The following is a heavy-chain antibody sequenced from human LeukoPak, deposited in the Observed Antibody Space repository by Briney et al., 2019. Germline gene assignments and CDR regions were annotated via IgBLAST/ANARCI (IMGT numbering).Heavy chain of an antibody. V-gene: IGHV1-69*04. CDR1: GGTFSSNV. CDR3: ARAGGSSWYVSLYY. J-gene: IGHJ4*02. CDR2: IIPIIGTP. Sequence: ASVEVSCKASGGTFSSNVISWVRQAPGQGLEWMGRIIPIIGTPDYAQKFQGRVTITADKSTNTAYMELTSLKSDDTAVYYCARAGGSSWYVSLYYWGQGTLVTVSS. D-gene: IGHD6-13*01.